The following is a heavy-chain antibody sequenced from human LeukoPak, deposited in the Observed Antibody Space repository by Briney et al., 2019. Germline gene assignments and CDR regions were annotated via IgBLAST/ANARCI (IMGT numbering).Heavy chain of an antibody. CDR1: GFTVSSNY. Sequence: GGSLRLSCAASGFTVSSNYMSWVRQAPGKGLEWVSVIYSGGSTYYADSVKGRFTISRDNSKNTLYLQMNSLRAEDTAVYYCAKDVYSSGSYRFDYWGQGTLVTVSS. D-gene: IGHD3-10*01. J-gene: IGHJ4*02. V-gene: IGHV3-53*01. CDR3: AKDVYSSGSYRFDY. CDR2: IYSGGST.